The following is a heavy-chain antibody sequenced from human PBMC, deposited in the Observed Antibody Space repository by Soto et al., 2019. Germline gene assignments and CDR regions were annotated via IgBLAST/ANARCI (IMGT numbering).Heavy chain of an antibody. V-gene: IGHV1-3*01. CDR2: INAGNGNT. CDR3: ARELQGLYYFDY. CDR1: GYTFISYA. J-gene: IGHJ4*02. Sequence: ASVEVSCKASGYTFISYAIHWVLQAPGQRLEWMGWINAGNGNTKYSQEFQGRVTITRDTSASTAYMELTSLRSEDTAVYYCARELQGLYYFDYWGQGTLVTVSS. D-gene: IGHD2-15*01.